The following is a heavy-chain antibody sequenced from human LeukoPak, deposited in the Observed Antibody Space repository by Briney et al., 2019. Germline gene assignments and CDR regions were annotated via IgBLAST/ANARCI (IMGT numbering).Heavy chain of an antibody. CDR2: IKQDGSEK. V-gene: IGHV3-7*01. Sequence: PGGSLRPSCAASGFTFSSYWMSWVRQAPGKGLEWVANIKQDGSEKYYVDSVKGRFTISRDNAKNSLYLQMNSLRAEDTAVYYCARLPGIAVAGMPYYYYYGMDVWGQGTAVTVSS. CDR3: ARLPGIAVAGMPYYYYYGMDV. CDR1: GFTFSSYW. D-gene: IGHD6-19*01. J-gene: IGHJ6*02.